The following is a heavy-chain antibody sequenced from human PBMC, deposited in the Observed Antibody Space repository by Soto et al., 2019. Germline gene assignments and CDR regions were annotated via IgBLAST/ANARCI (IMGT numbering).Heavy chain of an antibody. J-gene: IGHJ4*02. V-gene: IGHV3-48*01. CDR3: ARHPYQYDSSGPPAY. D-gene: IGHD3-22*01. CDR2: ISSSSSTI. CDR1: GFTFSTYS. Sequence: GGSLRLSCAASGFTFSTYSMNWVRQAPGKGLEWVSYISSSSSTIFYTDSVKGRFTVSRDNAKNSPYLQMNSLRAEYTAVYYCARHPYQYDSSGPPAYWGQG.